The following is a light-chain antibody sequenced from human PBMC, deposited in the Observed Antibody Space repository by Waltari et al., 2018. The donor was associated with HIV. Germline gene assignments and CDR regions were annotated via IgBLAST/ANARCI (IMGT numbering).Light chain of an antibody. V-gene: IGKV1-39*01. J-gene: IGKJ1*01. Sequence: DIQLTQSPPSLSASVGYRVTITCRASQSISVYLNWYQQKPGKAPRLLIYASSSLQRGVPSRFSGSRSGTDFTLTISSLQPEEIATYFCQQTYSAPWTFGQGTKVEVK. CDR1: QSISVY. CDR3: QQTYSAPWT. CDR2: ASS.